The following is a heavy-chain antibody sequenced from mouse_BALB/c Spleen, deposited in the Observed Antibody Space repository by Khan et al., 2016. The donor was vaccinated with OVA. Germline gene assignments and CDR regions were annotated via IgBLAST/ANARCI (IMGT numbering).Heavy chain of an antibody. CDR3: EREWGSWFPY. CDR1: GYIFIDYN. CDR2: ISPGSGNT. D-gene: IGHD1-3*01. Sequence: VQLQESGTELARPGASVKLSCKASGYIFIDYNINWVKQRTGQGLEWIGEISPGSGNTYYNEKFKGKATLTADKSSSTAYMQLSSLTSEDSAVYFCEREWGSWFPYWGQGTLIPFSA. J-gene: IGHJ3*01. V-gene: IGHV1-77*01.